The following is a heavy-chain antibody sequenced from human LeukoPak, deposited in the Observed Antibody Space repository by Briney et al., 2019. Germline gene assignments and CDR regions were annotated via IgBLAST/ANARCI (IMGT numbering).Heavy chain of an antibody. CDR1: GFTFSSYA. Sequence: GGSLRLSCAASGFTFSSYAMNWVRQAPGKGLEWVSAISGSGGSTYYADSVKGRFTISRDNSKNTLYLQMNSLRAEDTAVYYCAKGKWRIPRTVYFDYWGQGTLVTVSS. V-gene: IGHV3-23*01. CDR3: AKGKWRIPRTVYFDY. D-gene: IGHD2-8*02. J-gene: IGHJ4*02. CDR2: ISGSGGST.